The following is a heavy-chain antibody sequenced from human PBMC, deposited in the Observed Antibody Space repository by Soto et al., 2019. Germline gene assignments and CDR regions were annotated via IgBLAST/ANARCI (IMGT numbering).Heavy chain of an antibody. D-gene: IGHD4-17*01. CDR1: GGSISGYY. J-gene: IGHJ4*02. CDR2: ISYSGST. CDR3: ARGRWRDGYY. V-gene: IGHV4-59*01. Sequence: PSETLSLTCTVSGGSISGYYWSWIRQPPGKGLEWIGCISYSGSTNHNPSLKSRVTISVDTSKNQFSLKLSSVTAADTAVYYCARGRWRDGYYWGQGTLVTVSS.